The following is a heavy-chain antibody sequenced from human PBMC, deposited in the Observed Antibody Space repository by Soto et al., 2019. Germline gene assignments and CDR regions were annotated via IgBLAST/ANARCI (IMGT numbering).Heavy chain of an antibody. J-gene: IGHJ4*02. CDR3: STDIIFKTRGGCG. Sequence: QVQLVQSGAEVKKPGASVKVSCKVSGYTLTELSMHWVRQHPGKGLEWMGCFDPEDGETIYAQKVQGRVTMTQANYTAKAYRGLSSLSSGDTPVYYWSTDIIFKTRGGCGWGQGTLVTVSS. V-gene: IGHV1-24*01. CDR1: GYTLTELS. D-gene: IGHD1-7*01. CDR2: FDPEDGET.